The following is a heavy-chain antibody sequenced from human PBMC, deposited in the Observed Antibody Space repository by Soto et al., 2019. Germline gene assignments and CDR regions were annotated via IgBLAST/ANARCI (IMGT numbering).Heavy chain of an antibody. CDR2: ISAHNGNT. CDR1: GYAFTTYG. V-gene: IGHV1-18*01. J-gene: IGHJ4*02. CDR3: ARGRYGDY. D-gene: IGHD1-1*01. Sequence: QVHLVQSGAEVKKPGASVKVSCKGSGYAFTTYGITWVRQAPGQGLEWLGWISAHNGNTNYAQKLQGRVTVTRDTSTGTAYMELRSLRSDDTAVYYCARGRYGDYWGQGALVSVSS.